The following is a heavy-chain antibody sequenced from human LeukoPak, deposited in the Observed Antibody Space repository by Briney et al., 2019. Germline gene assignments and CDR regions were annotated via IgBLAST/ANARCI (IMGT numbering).Heavy chain of an antibody. CDR2: ISSNGGST. D-gene: IGHD3-22*01. CDR1: GFTFSSYA. J-gene: IGHJ3*02. V-gene: IGHV3-64*01. CDR3: ARVDYYDSSGEGGAFDI. Sequence: PGGSLRLSCAASGFTFSSYAMHWVRQAPGKGLEYVSAISSNGGSTYYANSVKGRFTISRDNSKNTLYLQMNSLRAEDTAVYYCARVDYYDSSGEGGAFDIWGQGTMVTVSS.